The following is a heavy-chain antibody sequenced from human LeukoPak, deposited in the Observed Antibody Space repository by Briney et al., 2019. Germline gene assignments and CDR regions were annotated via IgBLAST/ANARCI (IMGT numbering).Heavy chain of an antibody. V-gene: IGHV4-59*08. J-gene: IGHJ6*02. CDR1: GGSISNYY. D-gene: IGHD6-13*01. Sequence: PSETLSLTCTVAGGSISNYYWSWIRQPPGKGLEWIGYIYYSGSTNYNPSLKSRVTISVDTSKNQFSLKLSSVTAADTAVYYCARHSPEEEGDGVIAAAATYYGMDVWGQGTTVTVSS. CDR2: IYYSGST. CDR3: ARHSPEEEGDGVIAAAATYYGMDV.